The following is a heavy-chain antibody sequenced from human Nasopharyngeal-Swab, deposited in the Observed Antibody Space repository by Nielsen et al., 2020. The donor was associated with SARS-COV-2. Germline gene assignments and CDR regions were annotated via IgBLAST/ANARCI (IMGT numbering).Heavy chain of an antibody. Sequence: GGSLRLSCVASGFNSSSYWMNWVRQVPGKGLVWVSRISGDGSATSYADAVQGRFIISRDNARNTVFLQMNSLREEDTAVYYCGGIWSSNDAFDIWGQGTMVTISS. CDR1: GFNSSSYW. J-gene: IGHJ3*02. CDR3: GGIWSSNDAFDI. D-gene: IGHD2-15*01. CDR2: ISGDGSAT. V-gene: IGHV3-74*01.